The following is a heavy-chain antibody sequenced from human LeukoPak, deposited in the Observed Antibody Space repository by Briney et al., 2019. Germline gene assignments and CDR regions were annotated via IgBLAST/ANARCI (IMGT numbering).Heavy chain of an antibody. CDR1: GYTFIGYW. CDR3: ARGRGATVITNFDY. Sequence: GESLKISCKSSGYTFIGYWIGWVRQMPGKGLEWMGIISPGDSDTRYSPSFQGQVTMSADKSINTAYLQWGSLKASDTAMYYCARGRGATVITNFDYWGQGTLVTVSS. V-gene: IGHV5-51*01. CDR2: ISPGDSDT. J-gene: IGHJ4*02. D-gene: IGHD4-23*01.